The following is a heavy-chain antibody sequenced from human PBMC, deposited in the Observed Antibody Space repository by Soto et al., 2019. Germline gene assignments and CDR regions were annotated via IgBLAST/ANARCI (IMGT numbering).Heavy chain of an antibody. CDR2: IYYGAST. J-gene: IGHJ6*02. CDR1: GASISNGNYY. CDR3: ARDPYSSPPYYYYGMDV. V-gene: IGHV4-31*03. D-gene: IGHD6-13*01. Sequence: PSETLSLTCTVSGASISNGNYYWTWIRQHPGKGLEWIGYIYYGASTYYNSSLKTRVTISIDTSKNQSSLKLSSVTAADTAVYYCARDPYSSPPYYYYGMDVWGQGTTVTVSS.